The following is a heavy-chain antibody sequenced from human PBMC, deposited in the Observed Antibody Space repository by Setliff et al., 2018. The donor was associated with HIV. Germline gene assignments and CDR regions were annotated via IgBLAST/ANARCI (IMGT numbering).Heavy chain of an antibody. CDR3: TVYNTGSSKDHY. CDR2: FYHSGST. Sequence: PSETLSLTCTVSGGSFSSHYWSWIRQPPGKGLEWIGSFYHSGSTNYNPSLKSRVTISVDTSKNQFSLKLNSVTAADTAVYYCTVYNTGSSKDHYWGQGTPVTVSS. V-gene: IGHV4-59*04. D-gene: IGHD2-8*02. J-gene: IGHJ4*02. CDR1: GGSFSSHY.